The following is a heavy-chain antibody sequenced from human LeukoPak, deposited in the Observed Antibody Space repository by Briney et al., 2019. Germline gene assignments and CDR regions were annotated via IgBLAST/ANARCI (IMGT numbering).Heavy chain of an antibody. D-gene: IGHD6-6*01. CDR3: ARRAPSPYSSSSFYYYYYMHV. CDR2: IYTSGST. CDR1: GGSISSGSYY. V-gene: IGHV4-61*02. Sequence: SETLSLTCTVSGGSISSGSYYWSWIRQPAGKELEWIGRIYTSGSTSYNPSLKSRVTISVDTSKNQFSLKLSSVTAADTAVYYCARRAPSPYSSSSFYYYYYMHVWGKGTTVTVSS. J-gene: IGHJ6*03.